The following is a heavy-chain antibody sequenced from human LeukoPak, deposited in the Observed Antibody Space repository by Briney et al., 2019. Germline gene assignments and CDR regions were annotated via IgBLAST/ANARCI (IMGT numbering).Heavy chain of an antibody. J-gene: IGHJ5*02. CDR2: IIPIFGTA. Sequence: SVKVSCKASGYTFTGYYMHWVRQAPGQGLEWMGGIIPIFGTANYAQKFQGRVTITTDESMSTAYMELSSLRSEDTAVYYCARGRGYSGYDLTWFDPWGQGTLVTVSS. CDR1: GYTFTGYY. D-gene: IGHD5-12*01. V-gene: IGHV1-69*05. CDR3: ARGRGYSGYDLTWFDP.